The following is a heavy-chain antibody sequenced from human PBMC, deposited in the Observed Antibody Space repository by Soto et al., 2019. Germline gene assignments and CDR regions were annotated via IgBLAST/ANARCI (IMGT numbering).Heavy chain of an antibody. V-gene: IGHV3-23*01. CDR2: ISGSGGRT. D-gene: IGHD1-26*01. CDR3: AKDVIVGPTTDYYYGMDA. J-gene: IGHJ6*02. CDR1: RFTFSTSA. Sequence: EVQLSESGGGLVQPGRSLRLSCAASRFTFSTSAMSWVRQAPGKGLEWVAGISGSGGRTYYADSMKGRVTIYRDNSNKTVHLQVNSLRVDDSGVYFCAKDVIVGPTTDYYYGMDAWGQGTTVTVSS.